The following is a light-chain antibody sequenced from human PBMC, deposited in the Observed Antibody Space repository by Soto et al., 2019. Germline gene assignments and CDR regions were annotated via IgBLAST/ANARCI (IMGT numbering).Light chain of an antibody. CDR2: KAS. V-gene: IGKV1-5*03. CDR3: QQYKSYQWT. CDR1: QSISSW. J-gene: IGKJ1*01. Sequence: DIQMTQSPSTLSASVGDRVTITCRASQSISSWLAWYQQKPGKAPKLLIYKASSLESGVPSRFSGSGSGTEFTLTISNLQPDDFETYYCQQYKSYQWTFGKGTKVVIK.